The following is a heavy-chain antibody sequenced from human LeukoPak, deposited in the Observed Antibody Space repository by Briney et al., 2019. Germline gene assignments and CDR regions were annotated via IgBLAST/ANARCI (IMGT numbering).Heavy chain of an antibody. CDR1: GGSISSGTYY. Sequence: SETLSLTCSVSGGSISSGTYYWSWIRQPPGKGLEWIGYIYYSGSTNYNPSLKSRVTISVDTSKNQFSLKLSSVTAADTAVYYCASALIPYYFDYWGQGTLVTVSS. V-gene: IGHV4-61*01. CDR2: IYYSGST. CDR3: ASALIPYYFDY. J-gene: IGHJ4*02.